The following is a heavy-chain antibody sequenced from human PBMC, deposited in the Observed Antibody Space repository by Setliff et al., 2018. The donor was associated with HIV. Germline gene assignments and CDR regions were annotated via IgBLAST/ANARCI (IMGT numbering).Heavy chain of an antibody. CDR3: ARDRTGGTFDI. CDR1: GDSIGSYY. D-gene: IGHD3-16*01. CDR2: IYTSGST. V-gene: IGHV4-4*07. Sequence: PSETLSLTCTVSGDSIGSYYWSWIRQPAGKGLEWIGRIYTSGSTNYNPSLKSRVTMSVDTSKNQFSLKLSSVTAADTAVFYCARDRTGGTFDIWGQGTMVTVSS. J-gene: IGHJ3*02.